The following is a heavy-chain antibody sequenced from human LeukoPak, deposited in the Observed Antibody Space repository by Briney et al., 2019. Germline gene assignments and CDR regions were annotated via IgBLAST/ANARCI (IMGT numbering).Heavy chain of an antibody. CDR3: ARLSGDSDYFDY. V-gene: IGHV3-30*02. D-gene: IGHD3-10*01. CDR2: IRYDGSNK. J-gene: IGHJ4*02. Sequence: GGSLRLSCAASGFTFSGSGMHWVRQAPGKGLEWVTFIRYDGSNKYYTDSVKGRFTISRDNSKNTLYLQMDSLRAEDTAVYYCARLSGDSDYFDYWGQGTLVTVSS. CDR1: GFTFSGSG.